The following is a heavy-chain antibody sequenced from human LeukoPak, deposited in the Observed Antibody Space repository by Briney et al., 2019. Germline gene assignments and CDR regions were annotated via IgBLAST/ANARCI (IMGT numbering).Heavy chain of an antibody. CDR2: ITGASGTT. CDR3: ARASRGNWFDP. CDR1: GFTFSSYA. J-gene: IGHJ5*02. V-gene: IGHV3-23*01. Sequence: GGSLRLSCADSGFTFSSYAMTWGRQTPGKGLEWVSTITGASGTTYYADSVKGRFTISRDNSKNTLYLQMNSLRAEDTAVYYCARASRGNWFDPWGQGTLVTVSS. D-gene: IGHD3-10*01.